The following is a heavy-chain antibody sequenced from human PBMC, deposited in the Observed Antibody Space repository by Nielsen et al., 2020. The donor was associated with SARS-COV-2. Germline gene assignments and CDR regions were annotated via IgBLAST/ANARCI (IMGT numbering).Heavy chain of an antibody. J-gene: IGHJ4*02. CDR2: ISGSGGST. V-gene: IGHV3-23*01. CDR3: AKPNYDILTGYYNVLNYFDY. Sequence: GGSLRLSCAASGFTFNSYAMSWVRQAPGKGLEWVSAISGSGGSTYYADSVKGRFTISRDNSKNTLYLQMNSLRAEDTAVYYCAKPNYDILTGYYNVLNYFDYWGQGTLVTVSS. D-gene: IGHD3-9*01. CDR1: GFTFNSYA.